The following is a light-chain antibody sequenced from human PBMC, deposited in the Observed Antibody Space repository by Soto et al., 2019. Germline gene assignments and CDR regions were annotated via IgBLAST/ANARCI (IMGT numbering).Light chain of an antibody. Sequence: EIVMTQSPTIVSVSPGERATLSCRDSQSVNSNLAWYQQKPGQAPRLLISGASTRAPGIAARFSGSGSGTNFTLSISGLQSADFAVYYCQQSNDWPLYTFGQGTKLEIK. CDR1: QSVNSN. J-gene: IGKJ2*01. CDR2: GAS. CDR3: QQSNDWPLYT. V-gene: IGKV3-15*01.